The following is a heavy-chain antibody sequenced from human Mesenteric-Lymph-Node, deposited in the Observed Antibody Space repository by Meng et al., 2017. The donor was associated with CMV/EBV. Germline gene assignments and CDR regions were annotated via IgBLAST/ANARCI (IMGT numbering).Heavy chain of an antibody. CDR1: GGRVSSNSAA. CDR2: TYDRSKWYN. Sequence: IAGGRVSSNSAAWNWIRQSPSRGLEWLGRTYDRSKWYNDYAVSVKSRITINPDTSKNQFSLQLNSVTPEDTAVYYCARDRGYSYGLDYWGQGTLVTVSS. CDR3: ARDRGYSYGLDY. J-gene: IGHJ4*02. D-gene: IGHD5-18*01. V-gene: IGHV6-1*01.